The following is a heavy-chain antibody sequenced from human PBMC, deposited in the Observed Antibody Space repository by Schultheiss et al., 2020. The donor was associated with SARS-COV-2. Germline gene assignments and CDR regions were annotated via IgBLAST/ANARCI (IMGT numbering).Heavy chain of an antibody. CDR1: GGSFSGYY. D-gene: IGHD5-18*01. J-gene: IGHJ4*02. CDR3: ARADPRGYSYGWGSHFDY. CDR2: INHSGST. V-gene: IGHV4-34*01. Sequence: SETLSLTCAVYGGSFSGYYWSWIRQPPGKGLEWIGEINHSGSTNYNPSLKSRVTISVDTSKNQFSLKLSSVTAADTAVYYCARADPRGYSYGWGSHFDYWGQGTLVTVSS.